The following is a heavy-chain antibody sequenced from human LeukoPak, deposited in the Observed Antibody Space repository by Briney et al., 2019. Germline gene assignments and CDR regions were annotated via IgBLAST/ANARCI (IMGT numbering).Heavy chain of an antibody. CDR1: GFTFSNYA. D-gene: IGHD4/OR15-4a*01. Sequence: GGSLRLSCAASGFTFSNYAMTWVRQVPGKGLEWVSGISGTGGTTSYADSVKGRFTISRDNSKNTLYLQMSSLRAEDMAVYYCAKPLTRVPILDVFDIGGKGKMVPFSS. V-gene: IGHV3-23*01. CDR2: ISGTGGTT. CDR3: AKPLTRVPILDVFDI. J-gene: IGHJ3*02.